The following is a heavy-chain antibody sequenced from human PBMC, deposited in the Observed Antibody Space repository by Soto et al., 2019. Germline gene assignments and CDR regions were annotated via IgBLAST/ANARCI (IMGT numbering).Heavy chain of an antibody. J-gene: IGHJ6*02. CDR1: GGTFSSYA. D-gene: IGHD6-6*01. V-gene: IGHV1-69*13. CDR3: ARDSIAARYYYYGMDV. CDR2: IIPIFGTA. Sequence: SVKVSCKASGGTFSSYAISCVRRAPGQGLEWMGGIIPIFGTANYAQKFQGRVTITADESTSTAYMELSSLRSEDTAVYYCARDSIAARYYYYGMDVWGQGTTVTVSS.